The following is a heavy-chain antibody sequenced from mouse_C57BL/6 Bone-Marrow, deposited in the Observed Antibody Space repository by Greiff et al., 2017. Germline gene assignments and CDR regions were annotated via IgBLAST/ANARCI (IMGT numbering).Heavy chain of an antibody. D-gene: IGHD2-3*01. CDR2: IYPRSGNT. J-gene: IGHJ2*01. CDR3: ARDGYYFYYYDN. Sequence: QVQLQQSGAELARPGASVKLSCKASGYTFTSYGISWVKQRTGQGLEWIGEIYPRSGNTYYNEKFKGKATLTADKSSSTAYMELRSLTSEDSAVYFCARDGYYFYYYDNWDRGTTLTVSS. CDR1: GYTFTSYG. V-gene: IGHV1-81*01.